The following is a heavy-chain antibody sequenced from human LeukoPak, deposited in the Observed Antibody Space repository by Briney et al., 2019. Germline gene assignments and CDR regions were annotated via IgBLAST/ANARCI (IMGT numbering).Heavy chain of an antibody. CDR3: ARDQAPRMITFGGPRRWFDP. V-gene: IGHV1-2*02. Sequence: ASVKVSCKASGYTFTGYYMQWVRQAPGQGLEWMGWINPNSCGTNYAQKFQGRVTMTRDTSISTAYMELSRLRSDDTAVYYCARDQAPRMITFGGPRRWFDPWGQGTLVTVSS. CDR1: GYTFTGYY. D-gene: IGHD3-16*01. J-gene: IGHJ5*02. CDR2: INPNSCGT.